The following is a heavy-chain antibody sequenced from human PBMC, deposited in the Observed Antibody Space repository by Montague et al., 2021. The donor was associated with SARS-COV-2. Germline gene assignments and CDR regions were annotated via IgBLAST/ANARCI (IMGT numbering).Heavy chain of an antibody. CDR1: GGSISIYY. D-gene: IGHD3-22*01. J-gene: IGHJ6*02. Sequence: SETLSLTCTVSGGSISIYYWSWIRQPPGRGLEWIGYIYYSGSTDYSPSLKSRVTISLDTSKNRFSLKVTSVTAADTAVYYCARGGGYYNYGLDVWGPGTTVTVSS. CDR2: IYYSGST. V-gene: IGHV4-59*01. CDR3: ARGGGYYNYGLDV.